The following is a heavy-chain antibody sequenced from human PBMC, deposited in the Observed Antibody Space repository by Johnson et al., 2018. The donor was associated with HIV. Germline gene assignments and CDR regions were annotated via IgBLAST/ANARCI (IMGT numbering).Heavy chain of an antibody. CDR1: GFTFRNYG. V-gene: IGHV3-33*03. CDR2: MWYDGSNK. Sequence: QVQLVESGGGVIQPGRSLRLSCAASGFTFRNYGMHWVRQAPGKGLEWVAVMWYDGSNKYYADSVKGRFTISRDTSKNTVYLQMNSLRAEYTAIYYCAKCIWGRSLSDALDIWGQGTMGIVSS. J-gene: IGHJ3*02. D-gene: IGHD3-16*01. CDR3: AKCIWGRSLSDALDI.